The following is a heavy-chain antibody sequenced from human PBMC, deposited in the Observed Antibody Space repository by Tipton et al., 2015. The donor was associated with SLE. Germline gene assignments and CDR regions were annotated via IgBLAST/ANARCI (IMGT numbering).Heavy chain of an antibody. J-gene: IGHJ3*02. D-gene: IGHD3-16*01. V-gene: IGHV4-34*01. CDR1: SGSVSSGAYY. CDR3: TRGDLYSDYIWGTLRGAFDI. Sequence: TLSLTCTVSSGSVSSGAYYWSWIRQPPGKGLEWIGEINHSGGTHYNPSLKSRVTISADTSKNQFSLKLSSLTAADTAIYYCTRGDLYSDYIWGTLRGAFDIWGQGTMVTVSS. CDR2: INHSGGT.